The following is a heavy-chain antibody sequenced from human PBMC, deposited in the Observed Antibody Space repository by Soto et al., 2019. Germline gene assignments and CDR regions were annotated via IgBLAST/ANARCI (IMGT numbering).Heavy chain of an antibody. J-gene: IGHJ6*02. Sequence: SQTLSLTCAISGDSVSSNSAAWNWIRQSPSRGLEWLGRTYYRSKWYNDYAVSVKSRITINPDTSKNQFSLQLNSVTPEDTAVYYCARDHDSSGWTGGLYYYYYGMDVWGQGTTVTVSS. CDR2: TYYRSKWYN. CDR3: ARDHDSSGWTGGLYYYYYGMDV. V-gene: IGHV6-1*01. CDR1: GDSVSSNSAA. D-gene: IGHD6-19*01.